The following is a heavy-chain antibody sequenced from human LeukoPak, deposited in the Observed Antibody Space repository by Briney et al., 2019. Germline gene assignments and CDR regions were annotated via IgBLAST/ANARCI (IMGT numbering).Heavy chain of an antibody. CDR2: INGDT. CDR3: AKDVGEFCSSRNCYASDY. CDR1: GYTFTGYY. J-gene: IGHJ4*02. D-gene: IGHD2-2*01. V-gene: IGHV1-2*02. Sequence: ASVKVSCKASGYTFTGYYIHWVRQAPGQGREWMGWINGDTNYAQKFQGRVTMTRDTSISTAYMELSSLRSDDTAVYYCAKDVGEFCSSRNCYASDYWGQGTQVTVST.